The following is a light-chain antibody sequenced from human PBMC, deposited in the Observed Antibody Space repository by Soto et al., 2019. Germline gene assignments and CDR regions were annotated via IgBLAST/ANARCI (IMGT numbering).Light chain of an antibody. CDR2: AAS. V-gene: IGKV1-12*01. CDR3: QQANNFPWT. J-gene: IGKJ1*01. CDR1: QGINVW. Sequence: DIQMTQSPSPVSASVGDRVTITCRASQGINVWLAWYQHKPGKAPKLLIHAASSLQSGVPSRFSGSDFGTDFTLTISSLLPEDYATYYCQQANNFPWTFGQGTKVDIK.